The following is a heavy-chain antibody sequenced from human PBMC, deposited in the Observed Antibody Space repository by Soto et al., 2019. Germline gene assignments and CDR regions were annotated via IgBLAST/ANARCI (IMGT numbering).Heavy chain of an antibody. CDR2: ISGSSNFI. D-gene: IGHD3-10*01. CDR3: ATPMALPGSDY. CDR1: GFTFSNYN. Sequence: TGGSLRLSCAASGFTFSNYNINWVRQAPGKGLEWVSSISGSSNFIYYADSVKGRFTISRDNAKNSLYLQMNSLRVEDTAVYYCATPMALPGSDYWGQGTLVTVSS. J-gene: IGHJ4*02. V-gene: IGHV3-21*01.